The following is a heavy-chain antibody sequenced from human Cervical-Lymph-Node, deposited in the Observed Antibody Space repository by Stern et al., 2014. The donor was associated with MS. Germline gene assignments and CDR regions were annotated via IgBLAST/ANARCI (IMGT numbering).Heavy chain of an antibody. CDR2: IYYSGST. CDR3: ARDRGAVAANWFDP. J-gene: IGHJ5*02. Sequence: QLQLQESGPGLVTPSETLSLTCTVPGGSISSYNRSWIRQPPGKGLEWIGYIYYSGSTNYNPSLKSRVTISVDTSKNQFSLKLSSVTAADTAVYYCARDRGAVAANWFDPWGQGTLVTVSS. D-gene: IGHD6-19*01. CDR1: GGSISSYN. V-gene: IGHV4-59*01.